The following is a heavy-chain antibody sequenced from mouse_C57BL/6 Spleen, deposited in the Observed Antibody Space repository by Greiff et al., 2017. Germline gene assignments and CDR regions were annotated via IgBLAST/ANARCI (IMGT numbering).Heavy chain of an antibody. Sequence: QVQLQQSGAELARPGASVKMSCKASGYTFTGYTMHWVKQRPGQGLEWIGYINPSSGCTKSNQKFKGKATLTADKSSSTDYMQLRSLASADSACYYCARKGGGAWFAYWGQGTLVTVSA. CDR3: ARKGGGAWFAY. CDR1: GYTFTGYT. D-gene: IGHD1-1*02. CDR2: INPSSGCT. V-gene: IGHV1-4*01. J-gene: IGHJ3*01.